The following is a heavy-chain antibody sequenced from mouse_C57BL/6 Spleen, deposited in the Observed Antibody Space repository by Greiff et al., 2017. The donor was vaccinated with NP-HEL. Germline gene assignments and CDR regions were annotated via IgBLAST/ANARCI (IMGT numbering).Heavy chain of an antibody. J-gene: IGHJ2*01. CDR3: ARENYREFYFDY. V-gene: IGHV5-17*01. CDR1: GFTFSDYG. D-gene: IGHD2-1*01. Sequence: EVQVVESGGGLVKPGGSLKLSCAASGFTFSDYGMHWVRQAPEKGLEWVAYISSGSSTIYYADTVKGRFTISRDNAKNTLFLQMTSLRSEDTAMYYCARENYREFYFDYWGQGTTLTVSS. CDR2: ISSGSSTI.